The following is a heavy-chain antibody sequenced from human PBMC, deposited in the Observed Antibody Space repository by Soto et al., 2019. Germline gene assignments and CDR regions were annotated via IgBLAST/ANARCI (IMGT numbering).Heavy chain of an antibody. V-gene: IGHV1-18*01. CDR1: GLIFTSSA. CDR3: ARGSVTTFSRSYYYYGMDV. CDR2: ISADSGNT. Sequence: ASVKVSCKASGLIFTSSAVLWVRQAPGQRLEWMGWISADSGNTNYAQKFQDRVTMTTDTSTSTAYMELRSLRSDDTAVYYCARGSVTTFSRSYYYYGMDVWGQGTTVTVSS. J-gene: IGHJ6*02. D-gene: IGHD4-4*01.